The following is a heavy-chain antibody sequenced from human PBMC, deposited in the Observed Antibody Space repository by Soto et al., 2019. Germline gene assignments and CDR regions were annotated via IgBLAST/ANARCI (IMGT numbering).Heavy chain of an antibody. CDR3: ARDQEPSTLYYDYYYMDV. J-gene: IGHJ6*03. CDR1: GYTFTSYY. CDR2: INPSGGST. Sequence: QVQLVQSGAEAKKPGASVTVSCKASGYTFTSYYIHWVRQAPGQGLEWMGIINPSGGSTSYAQKFQGRVTMTRDTSTSTVYMEVSGLRSEDTAVYYCARDQEPSTLYYDYYYMDVWGKGTTVTVSS. V-gene: IGHV1-46*03.